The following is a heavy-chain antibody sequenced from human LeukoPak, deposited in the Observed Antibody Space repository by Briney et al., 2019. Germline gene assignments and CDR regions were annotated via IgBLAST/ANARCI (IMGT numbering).Heavy chain of an antibody. CDR2: IYYSGST. Sequence: SETLSLTCTVSGGSISSYYWSWIRQPPGKGLEWIGYIYYSGSTNYNPSLKSRVTISVDTSKNQFSLKLSSVTAADTAVYYCAREYDIVATRFFDYWGQGTLVAVSS. CDR3: AREYDIVATRFFDY. J-gene: IGHJ4*02. V-gene: IGHV4-59*01. D-gene: IGHD5-12*01. CDR1: GGSISSYY.